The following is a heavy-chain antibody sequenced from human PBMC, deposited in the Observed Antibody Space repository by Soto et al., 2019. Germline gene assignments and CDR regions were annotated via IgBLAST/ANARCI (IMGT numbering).Heavy chain of an antibody. D-gene: IGHD1-26*01. CDR1: GGSISSGGYY. V-gene: IGHV4-31*03. J-gene: IGHJ6*02. Sequence: PSETLSLTSTVSGGSISSGGYYWSWSRQHQGKGLEWIGYIYYSGTIYYNPSLKSRVTISADTSKNQFSLKLSSVTAADTAVYYCAREYSGSYPQDYRMDVWGQGTTVTVSS. CDR2: IYYSGTI. CDR3: AREYSGSYPQDYRMDV.